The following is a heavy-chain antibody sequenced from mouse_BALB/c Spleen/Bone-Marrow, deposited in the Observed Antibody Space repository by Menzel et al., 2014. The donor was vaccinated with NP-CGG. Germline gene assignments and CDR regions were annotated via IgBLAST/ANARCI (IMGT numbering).Heavy chain of an antibody. CDR1: GFSLSRYS. J-gene: IGHJ4*01. V-gene: IGHV2-6-4*01. D-gene: IGHD1-1*01. CDR2: IWGGGNT. Sequence: VQLQQSGPGLVAPSQSLSITCTVSGFSLSRYSIHWVRQPPGEGLEWLGVIWGGGNTDYNSALKSRLSISKDNSESQVFLKMNSLQTDDTAMYYCARFITTGTMDYWGQGTSATVSS. CDR3: ARFITTGTMDY.